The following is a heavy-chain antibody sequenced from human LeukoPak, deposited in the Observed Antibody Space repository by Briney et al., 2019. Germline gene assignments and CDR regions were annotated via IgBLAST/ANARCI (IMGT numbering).Heavy chain of an antibody. CDR3: AKSQPEATYGIGLEV. J-gene: IGHJ6*02. D-gene: IGHD1-26*01. CDR2: IRNSGADT. CDR1: GFTFSSYA. V-gene: IGHV3-23*01. Sequence: GGSLRLSCAASGFTFSSYAMSWVRRAPGKGLEWVSTIRNSGADTYYIDSVRGRFTISRDNSRNTLYLQMNNLRPEDTALYYCAKSQPEATYGIGLEVWGQGTTVTVSS.